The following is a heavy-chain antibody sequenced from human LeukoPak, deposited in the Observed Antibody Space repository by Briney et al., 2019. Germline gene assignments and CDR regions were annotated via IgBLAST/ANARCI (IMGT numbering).Heavy chain of an antibody. D-gene: IGHD4-11*01. CDR1: GFTFSSYE. V-gene: IGHV3-48*03. CDR3: AREVSYYFDY. CDR2: ISSSGSTI. J-gene: IGHJ4*02. Sequence: AGGSLRLSCAASGFTFSSYEMIWVRQAPGKGLEWVSYISSSGSTIYYADSVKGRFTISRDNAKNSLYLQMNSLRAEVTAVYYCAREVSYYFDYWGQGTLVTVSS.